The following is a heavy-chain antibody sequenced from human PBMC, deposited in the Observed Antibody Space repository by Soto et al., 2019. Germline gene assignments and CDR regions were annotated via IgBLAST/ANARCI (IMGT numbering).Heavy chain of an antibody. CDR3: AKDVVVGATAGLGDYYYYYGMDV. CDR2: ISYDGSNK. CDR1: GFTFSSYG. D-gene: IGHD1-26*01. Sequence: LRLSCAASGFTFSSYGMHWVRQAPGKGLEWVAVISYDGSNKYYADSVKGRFTISRDNSKNTLYLQMNSLRAEDTAVYYCAKDVVVGATAGLGDYYYYYGMDVWGQGTTVTVSS. V-gene: IGHV3-30*18. J-gene: IGHJ6*02.